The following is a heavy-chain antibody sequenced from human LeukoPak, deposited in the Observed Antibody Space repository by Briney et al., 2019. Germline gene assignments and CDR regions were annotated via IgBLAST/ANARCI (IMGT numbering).Heavy chain of an antibody. CDR1: GASITSTNYY. Sequence: SETLSLTCSVSGASITSTNYYWGWIRLPPGRGLEWIGTIYYSGATYYNPSLKSRVTMSLDTSKNQFSLKLSSVTAEDTAVYYCARVGTTASYWGQGTLVTVSS. J-gene: IGHJ4*02. CDR3: ARVGTTASY. D-gene: IGHD1-26*01. V-gene: IGHV4-39*01. CDR2: IYYSGAT.